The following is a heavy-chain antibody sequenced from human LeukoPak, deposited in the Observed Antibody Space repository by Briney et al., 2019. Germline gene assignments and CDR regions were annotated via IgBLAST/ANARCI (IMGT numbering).Heavy chain of an antibody. CDR1: GYTFTSYG. CDR3: ARDSNLLTGKVRIDY. CDR2: ISAYNGNT. J-gene: IGHJ4*02. Sequence: GASVKVSCKASGYTFTSYGISWVRQAPGQGLEWMGWISAYNGNTNYAQKLQGRVTMTTDTSTSTAYMELRSLRSDDTAVYYCARDSNLLTGKVRIDYWGQGTLVTVSS. D-gene: IGHD1-14*01. V-gene: IGHV1-18*01.